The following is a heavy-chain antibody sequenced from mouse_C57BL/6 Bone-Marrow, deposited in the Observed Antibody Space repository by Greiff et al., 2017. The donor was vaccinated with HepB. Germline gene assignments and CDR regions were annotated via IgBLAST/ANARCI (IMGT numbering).Heavy chain of an antibody. Sequence: QVQLQQSGAELARPGASVKLSCKASDYTFTSYGISWVKQRTGQGLEWIGEIYPRSGNTYYNEKFKGKATLTADKSSSTAYMELRSLTSEDSAVYFCARWLPKAWFAYWGQGTLVTVSA. D-gene: IGHD2-2*01. CDR2: IYPRSGNT. CDR1: DYTFTSYG. CDR3: ARWLPKAWFAY. J-gene: IGHJ3*01. V-gene: IGHV1-81*01.